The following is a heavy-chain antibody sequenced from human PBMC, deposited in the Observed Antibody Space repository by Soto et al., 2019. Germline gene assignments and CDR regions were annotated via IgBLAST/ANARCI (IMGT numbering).Heavy chain of an antibody. CDR1: GGTFSSYA. CDR3: ARGRVATIYYYYYGMDV. D-gene: IGHD5-12*01. V-gene: IGHV1-69*01. J-gene: IGHJ6*02. CDR2: IIPIFGTA. Sequence: QVQLVQSGAEVKKPGSSVKVSCKASGGTFSSYAISWVRQAPGQGLEWMGGIIPIFGTANYAQKFQGRVTITADESTSTAYMELSSLRSEDTAVYYCARGRVATIYYYYYGMDVWGQGTTVTVSS.